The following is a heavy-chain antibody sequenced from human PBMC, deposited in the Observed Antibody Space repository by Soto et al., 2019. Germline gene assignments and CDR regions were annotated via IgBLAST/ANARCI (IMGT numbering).Heavy chain of an antibody. Sequence: QLQLQESGSGLVKPSQTLSLTCAVSGGSISSGGYSWSWIRQPPGKGLEWIGYIYHSGSTYYNPPLRSRVTISVDRSTNQFSLKLSSSPAAATPVYYCARVPDRWGQGALVTVAS. CDR2: IYHSGST. V-gene: IGHV4-30-2*01. J-gene: IGHJ5*02. CDR1: GGSISSGGYS. CDR3: ARVPDR.